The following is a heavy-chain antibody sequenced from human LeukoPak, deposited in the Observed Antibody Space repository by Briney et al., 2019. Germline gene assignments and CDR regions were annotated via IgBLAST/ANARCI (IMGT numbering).Heavy chain of an antibody. Sequence: PGGSLRLSCAASGFTFSSDWMHWVRQAPGKGLVWVSRVNNDGSTTAYADSVKGRFTISRDNAKNSLYLQMNSLRAEDTAVYYCARGTIAAAGYYYFDYWGQGTQVTVSS. D-gene: IGHD6-13*01. CDR1: GFTFSSDW. CDR3: ARGTIAAAGYYYFDY. CDR2: VNNDGSTT. V-gene: IGHV3-74*01. J-gene: IGHJ4*02.